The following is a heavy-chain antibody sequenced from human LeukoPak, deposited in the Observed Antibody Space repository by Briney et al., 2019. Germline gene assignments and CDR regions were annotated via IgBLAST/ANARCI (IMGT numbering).Heavy chain of an antibody. CDR1: GFTFRSYT. CDR2: MSSSSSYI. Sequence: GGSPRLSCAASGFTFRSYTMNWVRQAPGKGLEWVSSMSSSSSYIYYADSVKGRFTISRDNAKNSLYLQMNSLRAEDTAVYYCARDPSLDYWGQGTLVTVSS. J-gene: IGHJ4*02. CDR3: ARDPSLDY. V-gene: IGHV3-21*01. D-gene: IGHD2-2*01.